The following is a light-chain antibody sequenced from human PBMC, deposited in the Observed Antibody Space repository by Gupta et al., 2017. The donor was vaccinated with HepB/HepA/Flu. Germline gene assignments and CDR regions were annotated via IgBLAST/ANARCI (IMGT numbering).Light chain of an antibody. J-gene: IGLJ3*02. Sequence: QSALTQPASVSGSPGQSITISCTGTSSDVSWYQQHPGKAPKLMIYAVSNRPARVSYRFSGSKSGDTASLTISGLQAEDEADYYCSAFKSTSSLAVFGGGTKLTVL. CDR1: SSDV. CDR2: AVS. CDR3: SAFKSTSSLAV. V-gene: IGLV2-14*01.